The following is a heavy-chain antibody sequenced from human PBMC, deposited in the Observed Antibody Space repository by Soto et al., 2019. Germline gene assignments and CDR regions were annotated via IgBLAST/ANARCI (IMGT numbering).Heavy chain of an antibody. J-gene: IGHJ4*02. D-gene: IGHD1-26*01. CDR1: GVTFSSYA. Sequence: EVQLLESGGGWVQPGGSLRLSCEASGVTFSSYAMSWVRQGPGKGLEWVSAISGGGDKTFYTDSVKGRFTISRDNSKNTLYLQMNSLRAEDTAVCYCARSPSHYNYFDDWGQGTLVTVSS. V-gene: IGHV3-23*01. CDR2: ISGGGDKT. CDR3: ARSPSHYNYFDD.